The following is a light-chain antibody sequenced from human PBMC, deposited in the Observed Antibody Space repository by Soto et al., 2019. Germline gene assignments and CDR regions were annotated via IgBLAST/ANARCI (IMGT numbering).Light chain of an antibody. CDR2: GNT. CDR1: SSNIGAGSD. CDR3: QTYDSSLSGLYV. J-gene: IGLJ1*01. V-gene: IGLV1-40*01. Sequence: QSVLTQPPSISGAPGQRVTISCTGSSSNIGAGSDVHWYRQLPGTAPKLLIYGNTNRPSGVPDRFSGSKSGTSASLAIAGLQTEDECDYYCQTYDSSLSGLYVFGTGTKVTVL.